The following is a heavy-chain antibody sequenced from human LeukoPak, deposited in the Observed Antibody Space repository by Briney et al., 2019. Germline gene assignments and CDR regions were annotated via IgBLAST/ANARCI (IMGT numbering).Heavy chain of an antibody. Sequence: PSQTLSLTCAVSGGSISSGGFSWSWIRQPPGKGLEWIGYIYYSGSTVYNPSLKSRVSMSADTSKNQLSLKLSSVTAADTAVYYCVRMDYGSGSYYLDYWGQGNLVTVSS. V-gene: IGHV4-61*08. CDR2: IYYSGST. CDR3: VRMDYGSGSYYLDY. D-gene: IGHD3-10*01. J-gene: IGHJ4*02. CDR1: GGSISSGGFS.